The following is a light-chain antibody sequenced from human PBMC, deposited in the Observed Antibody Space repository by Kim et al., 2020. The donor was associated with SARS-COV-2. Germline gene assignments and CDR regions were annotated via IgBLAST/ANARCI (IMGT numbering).Light chain of an antibody. CDR2: KAS. V-gene: IGKV1-5*03. CDR3: QQYDSFPWT. CDR1: QSIGNK. J-gene: IGKJ1*01. Sequence: ASVGDRVTITCRASQSIGNKVAWYEQKPGKAPRLLVYKASYLESGVPIRFSGSGSGTQFTLTVNSLQPDDFATYSCQQYDSFPWTFGQGTKVDIK.